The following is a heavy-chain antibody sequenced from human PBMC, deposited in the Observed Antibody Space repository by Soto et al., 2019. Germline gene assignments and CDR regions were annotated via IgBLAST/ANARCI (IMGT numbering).Heavy chain of an antibody. V-gene: IGHV1-69*08. CDR2: ILPLFDKT. D-gene: IGHD3-10*01. CDR3: ARDRAYGSLDY. CDR1: GGSFNSDS. Sequence: QVRLVQSGAEVKKPGSSMKVSCKASGGSFNSDSMTWVRQAPGQGLEWMGRILPLFDKTKYAQQFQGRVTITADKATSTVYMELNSLTYQDTAVYYCARDRAYGSLDYWGQGTLVAVSS. J-gene: IGHJ4*02.